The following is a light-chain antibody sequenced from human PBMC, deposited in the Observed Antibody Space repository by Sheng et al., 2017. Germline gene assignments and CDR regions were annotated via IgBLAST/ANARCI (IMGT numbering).Light chain of an antibody. J-gene: IGKJ1*01. CDR3: QQYGSSPWT. CDR2: GAT. Sequence: ETVLTQSPGTLVFVLQGKGASVSCRASQTVSTNYLAWYQQKAGQAPRLLIYGATSRATGIPDRFSGSGSGTDFTLTISRLEPEDFAVYYCQQYGSSPWTFGQGTKVEVK. V-gene: IGKV3-20*01. CDR1: QTVSTNY.